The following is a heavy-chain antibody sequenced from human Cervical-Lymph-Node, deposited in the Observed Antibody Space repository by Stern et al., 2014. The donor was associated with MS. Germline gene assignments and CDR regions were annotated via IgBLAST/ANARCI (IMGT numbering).Heavy chain of an antibody. CDR1: GGSISSYS. Sequence: MQLVESGPGLVKPSETLSLTCTVSGGSISSYSWSWILQPPGKGLEWIGYIYYSGSTNYSPSLKSRVTISVDTSKNQFSLKLSSVTAADTAVYYCARGATQAFDPWGQGTLVTVSS. V-gene: IGHV4-59*01. J-gene: IGHJ5*02. CDR2: IYYSGST. CDR3: ARGATQAFDP.